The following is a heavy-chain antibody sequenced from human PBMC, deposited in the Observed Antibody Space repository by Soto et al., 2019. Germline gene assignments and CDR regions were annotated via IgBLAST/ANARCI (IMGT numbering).Heavy chain of an antibody. V-gene: IGHV4-59*01. CDR2: IYYSGST. CDR3: AREWGATFDY. CDR1: GGSISSYY. D-gene: IGHD3-16*01. J-gene: IGHJ4*02. Sequence: QVQLQESGPGLVKPSETLSLTCTGSGGSISSYYWSWIRQPPGKGLEWIGYIYYSGSTNYNPSLKSRVTISVDTSKNQFSLKLSSVTAADTAVYYCAREWGATFDYWGQGTLVTVSS.